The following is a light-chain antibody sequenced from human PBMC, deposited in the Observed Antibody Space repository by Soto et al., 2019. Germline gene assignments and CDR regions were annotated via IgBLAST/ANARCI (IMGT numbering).Light chain of an antibody. Sequence: QMTQSTSTLSASLGDRVTMTCRASQSLDRDYLAWDQQKPGKAPKLLIYRASTLESGVPARFSGGGSGTAFTLTISSLEPDDFATYYCHQYDSYPRTFGQGTKV. V-gene: IGKV1-5*03. J-gene: IGKJ1*01. CDR2: RAS. CDR3: HQYDSYPRT. CDR1: QSLDRDY.